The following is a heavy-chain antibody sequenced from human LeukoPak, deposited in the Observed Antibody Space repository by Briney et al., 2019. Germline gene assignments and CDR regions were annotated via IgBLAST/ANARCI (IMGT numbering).Heavy chain of an antibody. CDR2: ISGSGGNT. V-gene: IGHV3-23*01. CDR3: VKGPAMVRGTFDP. Sequence: GGSLRLSCATSGFTFSSYAMSWVRQAPGKGLEWVSSISGSGGNTYYADSVKGRFTISRDYSKNTLYLQMNSLRTEETAVYYCVKGPAMVRGTFDPWGQGTLVTVSS. CDR1: GFTFSSYA. D-gene: IGHD3-10*01. J-gene: IGHJ5*02.